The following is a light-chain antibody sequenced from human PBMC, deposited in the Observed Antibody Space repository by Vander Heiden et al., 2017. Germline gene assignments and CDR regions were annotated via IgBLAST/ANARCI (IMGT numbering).Light chain of an antibody. CDR1: SSNIGAGYD. CDR3: QSYDSSRSGYVV. V-gene: IGLV1-40*01. J-gene: IGLJ2*01. CDR2: GNS. Sequence: QSVLTQPPSVSGAPGQRVTISCTGSSSNIGAGYDVHWYQQLPGTAPKLLIYGNSNRPSGVPDRFSGSKSGTSASLAITGLQAEDEADDYCQSYDSSRSGYVVFGGGTKLTVL.